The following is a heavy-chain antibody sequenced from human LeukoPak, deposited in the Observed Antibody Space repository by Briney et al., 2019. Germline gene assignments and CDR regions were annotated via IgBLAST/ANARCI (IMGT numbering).Heavy chain of an antibody. J-gene: IGHJ6*03. CDR1: GFTFSSYE. Sequence: PGGSLRLSCAASGFTFSSYEMNWVRQAPGKGLEWVSYISSSGSTIYYADSVKGRFTISRDNAENSLYLQMNSLRAEDTAVYYCAREPFHFRYDSTTIRYYYYMDVWGKGTTVTVSS. CDR3: AREPFHFRYDSTTIRYYYYMDV. V-gene: IGHV3-48*03. D-gene: IGHD3-22*01. CDR2: ISSSGSTI.